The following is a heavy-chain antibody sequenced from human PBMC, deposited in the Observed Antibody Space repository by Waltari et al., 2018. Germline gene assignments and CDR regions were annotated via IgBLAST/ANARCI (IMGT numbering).Heavy chain of an antibody. J-gene: IGHJ4*02. Sequence: EVQLLEAGVGLVQPGGSLRLPLASSGFPFSTYVMKWVRQAPGKGLEWVSSISDGGGIINYADAVKGRFTISRDNAKNTLYLQMNSLRAEDTAVYYCARGSGVDYWGQGTLVTISS. CDR1: GFPFSTYV. CDR2: ISDGGGII. CDR3: ARGSGVDY. D-gene: IGHD7-27*01. V-gene: IGHV3-23*01.